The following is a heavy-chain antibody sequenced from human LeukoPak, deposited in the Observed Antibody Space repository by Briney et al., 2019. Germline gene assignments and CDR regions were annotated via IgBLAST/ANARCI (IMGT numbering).Heavy chain of an antibody. Sequence: SGGSLRLSCAASGFTFKNYGMSWVRQAPGKGLEWVSAICTSGDCTYYGDSAKGRFTISRDNSKNTVYLQMNSLRAEDTAVYYCAKDFGGAGSYYCPFDSWGQGTLVTVSS. D-gene: IGHD3-10*01. CDR1: GFTFKNYG. J-gene: IGHJ4*02. V-gene: IGHV3-23*01. CDR3: AKDFGGAGSYYCPFDS. CDR2: ICTSGDCT.